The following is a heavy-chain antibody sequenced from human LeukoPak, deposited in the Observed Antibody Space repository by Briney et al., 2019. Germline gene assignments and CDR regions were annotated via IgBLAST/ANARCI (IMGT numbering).Heavy chain of an antibody. Sequence: TGGSLRLSCAASGFTFSSYAMSWVRQAPGKGLEWVSAISGSGGSTHYADSVKGRFTISRDNSKNTLYLQMNSLRAEDTAVYYCAKVPSGSYSFDPWGQGTLVTVSP. D-gene: IGHD1-26*01. V-gene: IGHV3-23*01. J-gene: IGHJ5*02. CDR3: AKVPSGSYSFDP. CDR2: ISGSGGST. CDR1: GFTFSSYA.